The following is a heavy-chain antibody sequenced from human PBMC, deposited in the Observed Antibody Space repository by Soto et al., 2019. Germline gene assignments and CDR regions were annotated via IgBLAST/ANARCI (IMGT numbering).Heavy chain of an antibody. CDR2: IYHSGAT. J-gene: IGHJ4*02. CDR3: ARSFSDWYYFDY. D-gene: IGHD3-9*01. V-gene: IGHV4-59*01. Sequence: TLSLTCSVSGGSIRGDYWNWIRQTPGKGLEWIAYIYHSGATNYNPSLKSRVTISIDTSKNQFSLNLNSVTAADTAIYFCARSFSDWYYFDYWGLGTLVPVSS. CDR1: GGSIRGDY.